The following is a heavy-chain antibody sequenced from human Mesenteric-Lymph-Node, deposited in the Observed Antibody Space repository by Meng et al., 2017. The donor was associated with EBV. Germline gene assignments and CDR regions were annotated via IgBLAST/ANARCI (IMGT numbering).Heavy chain of an antibody. CDR1: GASISGPNC. V-gene: IGHV4-4*02. Sequence: VQLEEWGQGLGKPSGTLSLSFAVSGASISGPNCWSWVHQPPGKGLEWIGEVSHSGRTNNNPSLKSRVSMSVDTSKNHFSLKLTSVTAADTAMYYCAEVLNGYYYFDYWGQGTLVTVSS. CDR2: VSHSGRT. CDR3: AEVLNGYYYFDY. D-gene: IGHD3-22*01. J-gene: IGHJ4*02.